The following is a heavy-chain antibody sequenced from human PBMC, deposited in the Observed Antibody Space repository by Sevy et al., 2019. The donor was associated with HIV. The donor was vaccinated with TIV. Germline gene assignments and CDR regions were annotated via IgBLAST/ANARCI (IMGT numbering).Heavy chain of an antibody. J-gene: IGHJ4*02. D-gene: IGHD6-13*01. CDR2: ISFDGNSK. Sequence: GGYLRLSCEVSGFSFSSFSNFGMHWVRQAPGKGLEWVAFISFDGNSKYYGDSVKGRFTISRDNSKNTLFLQLTSLRAEDTAFYYCAKDTSFRGPASGNFDYWGQGTLVTVSS. CDR1: GFSFSSF. CDR3: AKDTSFRGPASGNFDY. V-gene: IGHV3-30*18.